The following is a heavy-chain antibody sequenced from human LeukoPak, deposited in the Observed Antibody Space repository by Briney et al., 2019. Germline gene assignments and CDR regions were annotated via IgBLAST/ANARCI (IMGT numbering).Heavy chain of an antibody. J-gene: IGHJ4*02. Sequence: SETLSLTCTVSGGSISSYYWSWIRQHPGKGLEWIGYIYYSGSTYYNPSLKSRVTISVDTSKNQFSLKLSSVTAADTAVYYCARSQTSYSYGSVDYWGQGTLVTVSS. CDR3: ARSQTSYSYGSVDY. CDR2: IYYSGST. CDR1: GGSISSYY. D-gene: IGHD5-18*01. V-gene: IGHV4-59*06.